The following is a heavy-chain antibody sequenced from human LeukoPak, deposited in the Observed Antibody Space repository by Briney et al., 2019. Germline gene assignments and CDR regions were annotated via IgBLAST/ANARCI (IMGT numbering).Heavy chain of an antibody. CDR3: TRDTSGYDFVDSDY. Sequence: PGRSLRLSCTASGFTFGDYAMSWVRQAPGKGLEWVGFIRSKAYGGTTEYAASVKGRFTISRDDSKSIAYLQMNSLKTKDTAVYYCTRDTSGYDFVDSDYWGQGTLVTVSS. J-gene: IGHJ4*02. V-gene: IGHV3-49*04. CDR1: GFTFGDYA. CDR2: IRSKAYGGTT. D-gene: IGHD5-12*01.